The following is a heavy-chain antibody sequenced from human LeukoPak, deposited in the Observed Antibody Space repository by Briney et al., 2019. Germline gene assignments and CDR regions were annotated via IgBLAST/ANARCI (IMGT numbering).Heavy chain of an antibody. D-gene: IGHD3-3*01. CDR3: AGVLRFLEWSSTN. J-gene: IGHJ4*02. CDR1: GGSISSGSYY. CDR2: IYTSGST. V-gene: IGHV4-61*02. Sequence: PWETLSLTCDVSGGSISSGSYYWSWTRQPAGKGLEWIGRIYTSGSTNYNPSLKSRVTISVDSSKDQFSLKLSSVTAADTAVYYCAGVLRFLEWSSTNWGQGTLVTVSS.